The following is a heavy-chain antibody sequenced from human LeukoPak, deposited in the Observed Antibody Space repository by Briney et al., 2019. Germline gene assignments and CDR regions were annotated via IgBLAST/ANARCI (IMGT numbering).Heavy chain of an antibody. V-gene: IGHV4-34*01. Sequence: SETLSLTCAVYGGSFSGYYWSWIRQPPGKGLEWIGEINHSGSTNYNPSLKSRVTISVDTSKNQFSLKLSSVTAADTAVYYCARGLTYYYDSSGFPPDWFDPWGQGTLVTVSS. J-gene: IGHJ5*02. CDR3: ARGLTYYYDSSGFPPDWFDP. D-gene: IGHD3-22*01. CDR1: GGSFSGYY. CDR2: INHSGST.